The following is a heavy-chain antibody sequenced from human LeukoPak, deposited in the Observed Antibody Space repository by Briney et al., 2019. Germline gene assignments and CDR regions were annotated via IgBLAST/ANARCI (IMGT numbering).Heavy chain of an antibody. Sequence: PSGTLSLTCGVSGGSISSSSYYWGWIRQPPGKGLEWIGSIYYSGSTYYNPSLKSRVTISVDTSKNQFSLKLSSVTAADTAVYYCARSYCSSTSCSLYYYYGMDVWGQGTTVTVSS. CDR3: ARSYCSSTSCSLYYYYGMDV. J-gene: IGHJ6*02. D-gene: IGHD2-2*01. CDR2: IYYSGST. V-gene: IGHV4-39*01. CDR1: GGSISSSSYY.